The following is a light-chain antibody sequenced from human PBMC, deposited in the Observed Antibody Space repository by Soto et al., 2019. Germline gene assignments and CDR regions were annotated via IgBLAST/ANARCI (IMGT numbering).Light chain of an antibody. Sequence: EIVLTQSPGTLSLSPGERATLSCRASQSVSSSYLAWYQQKPGQAPRLLIYGASSRATGIPDIFSGSGSVTDFTLTISGLEPEDFAVYYCQQHGSSPITFGQGTRLEIK. J-gene: IGKJ5*01. CDR3: QQHGSSPIT. CDR2: GAS. V-gene: IGKV3-20*01. CDR1: QSVSSSY.